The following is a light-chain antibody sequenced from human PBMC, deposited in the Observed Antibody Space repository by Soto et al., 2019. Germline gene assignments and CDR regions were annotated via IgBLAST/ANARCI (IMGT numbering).Light chain of an antibody. CDR3: QQYDNLPLT. V-gene: IGKV1-33*01. J-gene: IGKJ4*01. CDR2: DAS. Sequence: IQLTQSPSSLSPSVGDRVTITCQESQDSSNYLNWYQQKPGKAPKLLIYDASNLETGVPSRFSGSGSGTDFTFTISSLQPEDIATYYCQQYDNLPLTFGGGTKV. CDR1: QDSSNY.